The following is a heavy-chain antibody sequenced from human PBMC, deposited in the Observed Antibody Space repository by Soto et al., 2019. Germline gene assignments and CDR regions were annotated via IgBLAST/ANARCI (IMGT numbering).Heavy chain of an antibody. CDR1: GGTLRIYA. Sequence: PVKVSCKASGGTLRIYAISWVRQAPRQGPEWMGGIIPIFGTANYAQKFQGRVTITADESTSTAYMELSSLRSEDTAVYYCARVSVLTLEWLFIIAWFDPWGQGTLVTVSS. J-gene: IGHJ5*02. D-gene: IGHD3-3*01. CDR3: ARVSVLTLEWLFIIAWFDP. CDR2: IIPIFGTA. V-gene: IGHV1-69*01.